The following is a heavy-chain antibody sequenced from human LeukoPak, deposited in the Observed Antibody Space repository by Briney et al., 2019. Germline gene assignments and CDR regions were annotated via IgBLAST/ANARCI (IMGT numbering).Heavy chain of an antibody. Sequence: SETLSLTCTASGGSISSYYWSWNRQPPGKGLEWIGYIYYSGSTNYNPSLKSRVTTSVDTSKNQFSLKLSSVTAADTAVYYGATDYYDRSGPLHRWGQGTLVTVSS. CDR1: GGSISSYY. CDR2: IYYSGST. CDR3: ATDYYDRSGPLHR. D-gene: IGHD3-22*01. J-gene: IGHJ4*02. V-gene: IGHV4-59*01.